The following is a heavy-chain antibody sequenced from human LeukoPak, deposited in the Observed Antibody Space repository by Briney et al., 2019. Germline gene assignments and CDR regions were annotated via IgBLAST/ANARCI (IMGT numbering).Heavy chain of an antibody. Sequence: GGSLRLSCAASGFTFSSYAMSWVRQAPGKGLEWVSAISGSGGSTYYADSVKGRFTISRDNSKNTLYLQMNSLRAEDTAVYYCAKDIGVFDSTSMDVWGKGTTVTVSS. D-gene: IGHD3-10*01. CDR1: GFTFSSYA. CDR3: AKDIGVFDSTSMDV. CDR2: ISGSGGST. J-gene: IGHJ6*03. V-gene: IGHV3-23*01.